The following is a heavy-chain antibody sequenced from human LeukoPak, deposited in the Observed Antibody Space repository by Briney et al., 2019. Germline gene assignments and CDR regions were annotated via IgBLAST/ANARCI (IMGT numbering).Heavy chain of an antibody. V-gene: IGHV3-23*01. J-gene: IGHJ6*02. CDR1: GFTFSSYA. CDR2: ISGSGGST. D-gene: IGHD3-10*01. Sequence: GGSLRLSCAASGFTFSSYAMSWVRQAPGKGLEWVSAISGSGGSTYYADSVKGRFTISRDNSKNTLYLQMNSLRAEDTAVYYCTKGGEYYYYYYGMDVWGQGTTVTVSS. CDR3: TKGGEYYYYYYGMDV.